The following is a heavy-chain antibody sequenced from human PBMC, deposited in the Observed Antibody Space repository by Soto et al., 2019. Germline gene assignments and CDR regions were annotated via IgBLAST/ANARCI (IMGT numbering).Heavy chain of an antibody. Sequence: PGGSLRLSCTASGFTFGDYAMRWVRQAPGEGREWVGFIRSKAYGGTTEYAASVKGRFTISRDDSKSIAYLQMNSLKTEDTAVYYCNRGPGIAAAGLFDSWGQGTLVTVSS. J-gene: IGHJ4*02. V-gene: IGHV3-49*04. CDR1: GFTFGDYA. CDR2: IRSKAYGGTT. D-gene: IGHD6-13*01. CDR3: NRGPGIAAAGLFDS.